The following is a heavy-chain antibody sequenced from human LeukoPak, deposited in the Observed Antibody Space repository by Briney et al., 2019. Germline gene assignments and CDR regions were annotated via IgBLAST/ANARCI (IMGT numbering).Heavy chain of an antibody. CDR1: GYTFTSYD. J-gene: IGHJ4*02. CDR2: ISAYNGNT. Sequence: ASVKVSCKASGYTFTSYDISWVRQAPGQGLEWMGWISAYNGNTNYAQNLQGRVTMTTDTSTSTAYMELRSLRSDDTAVYYCARADEDCSSTSCYYDFWSGRGYFDYWGQGTLVTVSS. V-gene: IGHV1-18*01. D-gene: IGHD2-2*01. CDR3: ARADEDCSSTSCYYDFWSGRGYFDY.